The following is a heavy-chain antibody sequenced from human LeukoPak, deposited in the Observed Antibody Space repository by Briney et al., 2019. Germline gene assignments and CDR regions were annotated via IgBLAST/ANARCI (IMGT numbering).Heavy chain of an antibody. CDR3: AKCALRSEVPGFGEFLDYYYYGMDV. D-gene: IGHD3-10*01. J-gene: IGHJ6*02. CDR1: GFTFSSYG. CDR2: ISYDGSNK. V-gene: IGHV3-30*18. Sequence: PGGSLRLSCAASGFTFSSYGMHWVRQAPGKGLEWVAVISYDGSNKYYADSVKGRFTISRDNSKNTLYLQMNSLRAEDTAVYYCAKCALRSEVPGFGEFLDYYYYGMDVWGQGTTVTVSS.